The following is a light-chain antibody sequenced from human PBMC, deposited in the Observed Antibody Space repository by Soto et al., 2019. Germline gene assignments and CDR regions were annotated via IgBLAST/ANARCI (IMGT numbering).Light chain of an antibody. Sequence: QSVLTQPPSASGSPGQSVTISCTGTPSDVGGYNSVSWYQQYPGKAPKLMIYDVSKRPSGVPDRFSGSKSGNTASLTVSGLQAEDEANYYCAAWDDSLSGVLFGGGTKLTVL. CDR1: PSDVGGYNS. CDR2: DVS. CDR3: AAWDDSLSGVL. J-gene: IGLJ2*01. V-gene: IGLV2-8*01.